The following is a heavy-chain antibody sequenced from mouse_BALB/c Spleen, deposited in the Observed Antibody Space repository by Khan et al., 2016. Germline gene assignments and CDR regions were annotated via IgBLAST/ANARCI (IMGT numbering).Heavy chain of an antibody. Sequence: EVELVESGGGLVQPGGSLKLSCATSGFTFSDSYMYWVRQTPEKRLEWVAYISNGGARTYYPATVKGRFTISRDNAKNTLYLQMSRLNSEDTAMYYCARHGNFGSSSFPYWGQGTLVTVSA. D-gene: IGHD1-1*01. CDR1: GFTFSDSY. V-gene: IGHV5-12*02. CDR2: ISNGGART. CDR3: ARHGNFGSSSFPY. J-gene: IGHJ3*01.